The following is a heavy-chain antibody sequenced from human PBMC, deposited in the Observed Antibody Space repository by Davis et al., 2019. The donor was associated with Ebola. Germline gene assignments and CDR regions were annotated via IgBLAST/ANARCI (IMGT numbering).Heavy chain of an antibody. Sequence: GESLKIPCAASGFTFADYAMHWVRQAPGKGLEWVSLISWDGGSTYYADSVKGRFTISRDNSNNLLYLQMNSLRAEDTAVYYCAIPDCSGANCYSVYIKNWGQGTLVTVSS. CDR2: ISWDGGST. CDR3: AIPDCSGANCYSVYIKN. J-gene: IGHJ4*02. D-gene: IGHD2-15*01. CDR1: GFTFADYA. V-gene: IGHV3-43*02.